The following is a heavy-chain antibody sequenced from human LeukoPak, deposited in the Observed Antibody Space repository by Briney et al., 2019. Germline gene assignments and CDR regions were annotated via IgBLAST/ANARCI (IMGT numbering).Heavy chain of an antibody. CDR1: GFTFSTYW. V-gene: IGHV3-7*01. CDR3: ARDSAGNDY. D-gene: IGHD6-13*01. CDR2: IKQDGSEK. Sequence: GGSLRLSCEASGFTFSTYWMSWVRQAPGKGLEWVANIKQDGSEKYYVDSVKGRFTISRDNAKNSLYLPMNSLRAEDTAMYYCARDSAGNDYWGQGILVTVSS. J-gene: IGHJ4*02.